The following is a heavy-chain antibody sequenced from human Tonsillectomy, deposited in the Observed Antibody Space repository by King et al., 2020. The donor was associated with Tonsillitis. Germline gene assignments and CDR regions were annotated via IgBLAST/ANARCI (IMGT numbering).Heavy chain of an antibody. D-gene: IGHD1-1*01. Sequence: VQLVESGGGVVQPGKSLRLSCAASGFTFSSYTMHWVRQAPGKGLEWVAVISYDGNNKYYAASVEGRFTISRDNSKNTLYLQLNNLRAEDTAVYYCARQPVTPGTYYFHYWGQGTLVTVSS. CDR3: ARQPVTPGTYYFHY. V-gene: IGHV3-30*04. CDR1: GFTFSSYT. J-gene: IGHJ4*02. CDR2: ISYDGNNK.